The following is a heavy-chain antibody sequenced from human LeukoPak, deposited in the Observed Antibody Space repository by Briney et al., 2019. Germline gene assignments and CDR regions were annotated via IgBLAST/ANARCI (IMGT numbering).Heavy chain of an antibody. D-gene: IGHD4-17*01. V-gene: IGHV4-61*02. J-gene: IGHJ4*02. CDR1: SGSNNSGSYY. Sequence: SETLSLTCTVSSGSNNSGSYYWNWIRQPAGKGLEWIGRIYSSGSTNYNPSLKSRVTISVDTSKNQFSLELSSVTAADTAVYYCARLKATVSIHAYFDSWGQGTLVTVSS. CDR3: ARLKATVSIHAYFDS. CDR2: IYSSGST.